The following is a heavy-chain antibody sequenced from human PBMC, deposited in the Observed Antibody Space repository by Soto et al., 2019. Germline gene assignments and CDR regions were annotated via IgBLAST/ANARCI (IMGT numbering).Heavy chain of an antibody. J-gene: IGHJ4*02. CDR2: IIPIFGTA. D-gene: IGHD3-22*01. V-gene: IGHV1-69*06. CDR3: EVTAIQSTNPYYDSRAYTAYPFDY. CDR1: GGTFSSYA. Sequence: SVKVSCKASGGTFSSYAISWVRQAPGQGLEWMGGIIPIFGTANYAQKFQGGVTITEDKYKSTDYMELSSLRSEDTAVYYCEVTAIQSTNPYYDSRAYTAYPFDYWGQGTLVTVSS.